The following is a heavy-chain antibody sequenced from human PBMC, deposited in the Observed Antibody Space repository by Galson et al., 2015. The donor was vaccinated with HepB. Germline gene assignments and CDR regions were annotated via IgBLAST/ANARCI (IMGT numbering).Heavy chain of an antibody. CDR1: GFTFSSYS. Sequence: SLRLSCAATGFTFSSYSMNWVRQAPGKGLEWVSYISSSSSIIYYADSVRGRFTISRDNAKNSLYLQMNSLRAEDSSMYYCARGEGYCSGGSCYYDYWGQGTLVTASS. V-gene: IGHV3-48*01. D-gene: IGHD2-15*01. J-gene: IGHJ4*02. CDR3: ARGEGYCSGGSCYYDY. CDR2: ISSSSSII.